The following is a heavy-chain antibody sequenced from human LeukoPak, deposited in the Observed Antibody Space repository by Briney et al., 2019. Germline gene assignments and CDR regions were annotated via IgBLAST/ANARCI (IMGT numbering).Heavy chain of an antibody. CDR3: AKSPYYYYGMDV. Sequence: GGSLRLSCAVSGFTFSSYGMHWVRQAPGKGLQWLAFISYDGSNEYYADSVKGRFTISRDNSKNTLYLQMNSLRAEDTAVYYCAKSPYYYYGMDVWGQGTTVTVSS. CDR2: ISYDGSNE. J-gene: IGHJ6*02. CDR1: GFTFSSYG. V-gene: IGHV3-30-3*02.